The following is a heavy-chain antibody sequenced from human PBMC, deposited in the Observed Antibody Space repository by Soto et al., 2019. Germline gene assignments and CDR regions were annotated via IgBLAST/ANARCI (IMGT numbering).Heavy chain of an antibody. Sequence: EVQLVESGGGLVKPGGSLRLSCAASGFTFSSYSMNWVRQAPGKGLEWVSSISSSSSYIYYADSVKGRFTISGDNAKNSLYLQMNSLRAEDTAVYYCARDQKYGAGFDYWGQGTLVTVSS. CDR2: ISSSSSYI. D-gene: IGHD4-17*01. V-gene: IGHV3-21*01. CDR3: ARDQKYGAGFDY. J-gene: IGHJ4*02. CDR1: GFTFSSYS.